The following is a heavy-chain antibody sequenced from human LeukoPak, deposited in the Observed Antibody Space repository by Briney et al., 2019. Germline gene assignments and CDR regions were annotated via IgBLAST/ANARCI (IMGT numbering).Heavy chain of an antibody. D-gene: IGHD5-12*01. V-gene: IGHV3-53*01. CDR1: GFTVSSNY. CDR3: AKGSRATAPYYYYMDV. J-gene: IGHJ6*03. CDR2: IYSGGST. Sequence: PGGSLRLSCAASGFTVSSNYMSWVRQAPGKGLEWVSVIYSGGSTYYADSVRGRFTISRDNSENTLYVQMNSLRAEDTAVYYCAKGSRATAPYYYYMDVWGKGTTVTVSS.